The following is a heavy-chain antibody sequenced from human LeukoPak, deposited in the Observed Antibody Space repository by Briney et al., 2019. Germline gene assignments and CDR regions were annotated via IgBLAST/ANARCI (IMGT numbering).Heavy chain of an antibody. CDR1: GYTFTGYF. J-gene: IGHJ5*02. Sequence: ASVKLSCKASGYTFTGYFMHWVRQAPGQGLEWMGWINPYSGATNYVQKFQGRATMTRDTSISTAYMELSRLRSDDTAVYYCATQYYFDSSGYPSAWGQGTLVTVSS. CDR2: INPYSGAT. D-gene: IGHD3-22*01. CDR3: ATQYYFDSSGYPSA. V-gene: IGHV1-2*02.